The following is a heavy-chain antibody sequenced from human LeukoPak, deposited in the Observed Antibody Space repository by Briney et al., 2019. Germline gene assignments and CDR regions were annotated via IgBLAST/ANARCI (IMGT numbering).Heavy chain of an antibody. CDR3: ASSWEWELPSEGYYGMDV. CDR1: GYTFTSYG. CDR2: ISAYNGNT. V-gene: IGHV1-18*01. J-gene: IGHJ6*02. D-gene: IGHD1-26*01. Sequence: ASVKVSCKASGYTFTSYGISWVRQAPGQGLEWMGWISAYNGNTNYAQKLQGRVTMTTDTSTSTAYMELRSLRSDDTAVYYCASSWEWELPSEGYYGMDVWGQGTTVTVSS.